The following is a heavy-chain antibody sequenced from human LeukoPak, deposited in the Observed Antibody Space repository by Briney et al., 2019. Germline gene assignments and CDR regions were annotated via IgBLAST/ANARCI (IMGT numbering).Heavy chain of an antibody. CDR1: GFTVSNNY. D-gene: IGHD6-19*01. CDR2: IYSGGST. CDR3: TRLVYSSGWYLTWFDP. V-gene: IGHV3-66*04. Sequence: GGSLRLSCAASGFTVSNNYMRWVRQAPGKGLEWVSLIYSGGSTYYADSVKGRFTISRDDSKNTAYLQMNSLKTEDTAVYYCTRLVYSSGWYLTWFDPWGQGTLVTVSS. J-gene: IGHJ5*02.